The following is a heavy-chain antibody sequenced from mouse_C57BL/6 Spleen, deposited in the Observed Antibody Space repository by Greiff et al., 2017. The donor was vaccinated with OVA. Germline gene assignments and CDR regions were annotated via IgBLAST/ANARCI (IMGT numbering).Heavy chain of an antibody. CDR3: ARNYYGNPYGY. CDR2: IYPSDSET. Sequence: VQLQQPGAELVRPGSSVKLSCKASGYTFTSYWMDWVKQRPGQGLEWIGNIYPSDSETHYNQKFKDKATLTVDKSSSTAYMQLSSLTSEDSAVYYCARNYYGNPYGYWGQGTTLTVSS. J-gene: IGHJ2*01. V-gene: IGHV1-61*01. D-gene: IGHD2-1*01. CDR1: GYTFTSYW.